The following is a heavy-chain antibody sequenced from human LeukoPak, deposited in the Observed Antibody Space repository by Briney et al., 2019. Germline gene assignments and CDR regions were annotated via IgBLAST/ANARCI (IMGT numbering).Heavy chain of an antibody. J-gene: IGHJ4*02. CDR3: AKERQTTTAFDS. D-gene: IGHD4-17*01. V-gene: IGHV3-23*01. Sequence: GGSLRLSCAASAFTFNTNPMAWVRQAPGKGLEWVSLISDSGGRTYHADSVKGRFTISRDNSKTTLFLQMSSLRVEDTAIYYCAKERQTTTAFDSWGQGALVTVSS. CDR1: AFTFNTNP. CDR2: ISDSGGRT.